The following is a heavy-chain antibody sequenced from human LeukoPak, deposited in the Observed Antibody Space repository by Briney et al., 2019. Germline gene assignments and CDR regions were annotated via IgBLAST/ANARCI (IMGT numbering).Heavy chain of an antibody. CDR3: ARDSSTYAGPPDY. J-gene: IGHJ4*02. CDR1: GFTFSSYS. V-gene: IGHV3-48*01. D-gene: IGHD2-2*01. CDR2: IGAAGSTI. Sequence: GGSLRLSCAASGFTFSSYSMNWVRQAPGKGLEWVSYIGAAGSTIYYADSVKGRFTISRDNAKNSLFLQMNSLRAEDTAVYYCARDSSTYAGPPDYWGQGTLVIVSS.